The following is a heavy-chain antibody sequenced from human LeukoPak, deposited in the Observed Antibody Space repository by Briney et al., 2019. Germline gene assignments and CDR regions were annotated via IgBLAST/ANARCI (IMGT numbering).Heavy chain of an antibody. V-gene: IGHV1-46*01. CDR1: GYTFTSYY. Sequence: ASVKVSCKASGYTFTSYYMHWVRQAPGQGLEWMGAINPSGGSTSYAQNFQGRVTMTRDTSTSTVYMELSSLRAEDTAVYYCARDQPEWLLNNWFDPWGQGTLVTVSS. D-gene: IGHD3-3*01. J-gene: IGHJ5*02. CDR3: ARDQPEWLLNNWFDP. CDR2: INPSGGST.